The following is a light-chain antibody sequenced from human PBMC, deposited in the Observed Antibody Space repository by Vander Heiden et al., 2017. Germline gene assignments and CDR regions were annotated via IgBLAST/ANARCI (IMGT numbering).Light chain of an antibody. CDR1: QSISAD. J-gene: IGKJ2*01. CDR3: QQRNSWPRT. CDR2: DAS. Sequence: EIVLTQSPATLSLSPGERATLSCRASQSISADLACYQQKPGQAPRLLIYDASNRATGIPARFSGSGSGTDFTLTISNLEPEDFAVYYCQQRNSWPRTFGQGTKVEI. V-gene: IGKV3-11*01.